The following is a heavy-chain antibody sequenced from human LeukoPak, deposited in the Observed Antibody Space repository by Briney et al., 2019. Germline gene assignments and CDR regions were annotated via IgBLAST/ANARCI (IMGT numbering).Heavy chain of an antibody. Sequence: GGSLRLSCAASGFTFSDYYMSWIRQAPGKGLERVSYISSSGSTIYYADSVKGRFTISRDNAKNSLYLQMNSLRAEDTAVYYCARERGVGSGWYKSHYYYYYGMDVWGQGTTVTVSS. CDR1: GFTFSDYY. CDR3: ARERGVGSGWYKSHYYYYYGMDV. J-gene: IGHJ6*02. D-gene: IGHD6-19*01. V-gene: IGHV3-11*01. CDR2: ISSSGSTI.